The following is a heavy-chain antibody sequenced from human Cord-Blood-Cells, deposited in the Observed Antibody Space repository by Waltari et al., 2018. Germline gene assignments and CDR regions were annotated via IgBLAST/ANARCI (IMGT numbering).Heavy chain of an antibody. CDR1: GYRFTGYW. J-gene: IGHJ3*02. V-gene: IGHV5-51*01. CDR3: ARPKIVGATGGGFDI. D-gene: IGHD1-26*01. Sequence: EVQLVQSGAEVKQPGEFLTISCTGSGYRFTGYWIGWVRQMPGKGLEWMGIIYPGDSDTRYSPSFQGQVTISADKSISTAYLQWSSLKASDTAMYYCARPKIVGATGGGFDIWGQGTMVTVSS. CDR2: IYPGDSDT.